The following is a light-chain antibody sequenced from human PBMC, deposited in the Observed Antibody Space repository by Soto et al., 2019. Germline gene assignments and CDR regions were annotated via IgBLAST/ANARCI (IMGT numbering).Light chain of an antibody. CDR2: ATS. Sequence: DIQLTHSPSSLSASVGDSVTITCRASQSVSSYLSWYQQKPGKAPKLLIYATSSLQSGVPSRFSGSGSGTDFTFSISSLQPEDFATYYCQQSYNVPITFGQGTRLEIK. CDR1: QSVSSY. J-gene: IGKJ5*01. CDR3: QQSYNVPIT. V-gene: IGKV1-39*01.